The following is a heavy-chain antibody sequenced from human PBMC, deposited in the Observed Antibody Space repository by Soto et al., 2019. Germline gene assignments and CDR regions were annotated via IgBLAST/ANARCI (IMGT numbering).Heavy chain of an antibody. V-gene: IGHV4-31*03. CDR2: IYYSGRT. D-gene: IGHD6-13*01. CDR3: ARDAGPAADDTWFDP. Sequence: QVQLQESGPGLVKPSQTLSLICTVSGGSIGRGGYYWSWIRQHPGKGLEWIGNIYYSGRTYYNPSRSTRVIVXXDXSXXQFSPKLNSVTAGDSAVYYCARDAGPAADDTWFDPWGQGSLVIVSS. CDR1: GGSIGRGGYY. J-gene: IGHJ5*02.